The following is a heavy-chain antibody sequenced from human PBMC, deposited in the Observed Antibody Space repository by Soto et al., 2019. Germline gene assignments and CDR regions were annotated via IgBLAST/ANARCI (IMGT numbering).Heavy chain of an antibody. J-gene: IGHJ4*02. D-gene: IGHD4-17*01. CDR2: IYHSGST. V-gene: IGHV4-30-2*01. Sequence: PSETLSLTCSVCGGSISSGGYSWSWIRQPPGKGLEWIGYIYHSGSTYYNPSLKSRVTISVDRSKNQFSLKLSSVTAADTAVYYCARGGRYGDYGIFDYWGQGTLVTVSS. CDR1: GGSISSGGYS. CDR3: ARGGRYGDYGIFDY.